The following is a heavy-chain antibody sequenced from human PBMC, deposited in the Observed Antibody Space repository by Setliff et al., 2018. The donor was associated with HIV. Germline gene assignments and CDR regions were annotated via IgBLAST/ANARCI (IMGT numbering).Heavy chain of an antibody. V-gene: IGHV4-59*08. CDR1: NASISSYY. CDR3: ARQAAGPADAFDI. CDR2: SGST. J-gene: IGHJ3*02. Sequence: SETLSLTCTVSNASISSYYWSWIRQPPGKGLEWIGYSGSTNYSPSLKSRVTISIDTSKNQLSLELTSVTAADTAVYYCARQAAGPADAFDIWGQGTMVTVSS. D-gene: IGHD6-13*01.